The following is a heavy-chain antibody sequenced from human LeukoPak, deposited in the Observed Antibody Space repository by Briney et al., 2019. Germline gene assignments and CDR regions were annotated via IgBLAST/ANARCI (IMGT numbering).Heavy chain of an antibody. D-gene: IGHD3-3*01. J-gene: IGHJ5*02. CDR3: AREYYDFWSGYYSHYNWFDP. Sequence: GGSLRLSCTASGFALSSHWMTWVRQVPGRGPEWVANVNRDGSETYYLDSVKGRFTISKDNAKNSLYLQMNSLRAEDTAVYYCAREYYDFWSGYYSHYNWFDPWGQGTLVTVSS. CDR1: GFALSSHW. CDR2: VNRDGSET. V-gene: IGHV3-7*01.